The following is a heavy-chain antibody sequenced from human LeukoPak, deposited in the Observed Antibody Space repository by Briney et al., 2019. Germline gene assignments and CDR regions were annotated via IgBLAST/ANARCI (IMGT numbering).Heavy chain of an antibody. J-gene: IGHJ4*02. V-gene: IGHV4-39*01. CDR2: IYYSGNT. Sequence: PSETLSLTCSVSGGSISSSSHYWGWIRQPPGKGLEWIGSIYYSGNTYNNPSLKSRVTISVDTSKNQLSLKLTSVTAADTAVYYCASLSDTAMANFDYWGQGTLVTVSS. CDR3: ASLSDTAMANFDY. D-gene: IGHD5-18*01. CDR1: GGSISSSSHY.